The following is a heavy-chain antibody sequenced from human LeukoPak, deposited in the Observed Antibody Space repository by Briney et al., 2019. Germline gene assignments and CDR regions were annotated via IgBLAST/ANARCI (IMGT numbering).Heavy chain of an antibody. J-gene: IGHJ6*03. CDR2: IRYDGSNK. Sequence: GGSLRLSCAASGFTFSSYGMHWVRQAPGKGLEWVAFIRYDGSNKYYADSVKGRFTISRDNSKNTLYLQMNSLRAEDTAVYYGGACTSRYYYYYYMDVWGKGTTVTVSS. D-gene: IGHD2-2*01. V-gene: IGHV3-30*02. CDR3: GACTSRYYYYYYMDV. CDR1: GFTFSSYG.